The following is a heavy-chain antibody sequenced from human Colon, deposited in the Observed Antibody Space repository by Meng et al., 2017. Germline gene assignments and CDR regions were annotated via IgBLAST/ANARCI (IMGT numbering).Heavy chain of an antibody. V-gene: IGHV4-4*02. CDR3: GRDQGRQLINH. J-gene: IGHJ4*02. CDR2: VYHRGDT. D-gene: IGHD1-1*01. Sequence: QVPLQGSGPGLGKPSGTLSLTCPVSGDSISSDIWWSWVRQPPGKGLEWIGEVYHRGDTNYNPSLKSRVVISVDRSKNQFSLNLSSVTAADTAVYYCGRDQGRQLINHWGQGTLVTVSS. CDR1: GDSISSDIW.